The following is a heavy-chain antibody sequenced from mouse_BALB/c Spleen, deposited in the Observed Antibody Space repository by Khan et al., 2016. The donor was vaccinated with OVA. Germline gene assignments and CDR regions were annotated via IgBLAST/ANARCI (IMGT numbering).Heavy chain of an antibody. Sequence: EVQLVETGPGLVKLSQSLSLTCTVTGYSITSDYAWNWIRQFPGNKLEWMGYISYSGNTKYNPSLKSRISITRDTSKNQFFLQLNFVTIEDTATYYCARIQGGDFDYWGQGTTLTVSS. J-gene: IGHJ2*01. D-gene: IGHD3-2*02. CDR2: ISYSGNT. CDR3: ARIQGGDFDY. V-gene: IGHV3-2*02. CDR1: GYSITSDYA.